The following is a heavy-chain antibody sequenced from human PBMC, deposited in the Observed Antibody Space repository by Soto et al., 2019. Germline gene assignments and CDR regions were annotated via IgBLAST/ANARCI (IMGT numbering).Heavy chain of an antibody. CDR3: ARGISKYSSWYEPHPWFDA. CDR2: LYFNGGT. CDR1: GGPINSPDYY. V-gene: IGHV4-30-4*01. Sequence: QVQLQESGPGLVKPSQTLSLTCNVSGGPINSPDYYWSWIRQSPGKGLEWIGYLYFNGGTQYNPSIRNHVSMSLETSKKHFSLKMRSVTAADTAVYYCARGISKYSSWYEPHPWFDAWGQGALVTVSS. J-gene: IGHJ5*02. D-gene: IGHD6-13*01.